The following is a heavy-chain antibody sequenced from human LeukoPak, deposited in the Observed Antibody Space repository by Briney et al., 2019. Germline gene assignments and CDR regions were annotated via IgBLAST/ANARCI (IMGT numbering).Heavy chain of an antibody. V-gene: IGHV4-39*01. CDR3: ARHKYYYYYMDV. CDR1: GGSISSSSYY. J-gene: IGHJ6*03. Sequence: ASETLSLTCTVSGGSISSSSYYWGWIRQPPGKGLEWIGSIYYSGSTYYNPSLKSRVTISVDTSKNQFSLKLSSVTAADTAVYYCARHKYYYYYMDVWGKGTTVTISS. CDR2: IYYSGST.